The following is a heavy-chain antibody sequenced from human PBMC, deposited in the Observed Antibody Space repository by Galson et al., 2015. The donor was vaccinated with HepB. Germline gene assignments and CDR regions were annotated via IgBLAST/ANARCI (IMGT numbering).Heavy chain of an antibody. CDR2: FDPEDGET. Sequence: SVKVSCKVSGYTLTDLSMHWVRQAPGKGLEWMGGFDPEDGETIYAQKFQGRVTMTEDTSTDTAYMELSSLRSEDTAVYYCATAVAVAGSYYFDYWGQGTLVTVSS. J-gene: IGHJ4*02. CDR1: GYTLTDLS. D-gene: IGHD6-19*01. CDR3: ATAVAVAGSYYFDY. V-gene: IGHV1-24*01.